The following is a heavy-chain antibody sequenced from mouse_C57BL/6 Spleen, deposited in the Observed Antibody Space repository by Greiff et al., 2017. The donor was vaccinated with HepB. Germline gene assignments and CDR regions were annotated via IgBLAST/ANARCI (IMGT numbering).Heavy chain of an antibody. CDR1: GFTFSDYG. CDR2: ISSGSSTI. V-gene: IGHV5-17*01. CDR3: ALDSSGPLAMDY. J-gene: IGHJ4*01. Sequence: EVKLMDSGGGLVKPGGSLKLSCAASGFTFSDYGMHWVRQAPEKGLEWVAYISSGSSTIYYADTVNGRFTISRDNAKNTLFLQMTSLRSEDTAMYYCALDSSGPLAMDYWGQGTSVTVSS. D-gene: IGHD3-2*02.